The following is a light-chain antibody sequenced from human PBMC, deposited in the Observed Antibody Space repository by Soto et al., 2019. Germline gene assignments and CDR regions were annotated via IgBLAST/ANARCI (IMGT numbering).Light chain of an antibody. V-gene: IGKV1-5*01. Sequence: DIQMTQSPSTLSASVGDIVTITFRASQSIGSWLAWYQQKPGKAPKILIYHASSLGTGVPSRFSGSGSGTDFTLTISSLQPEDFATYYCQQLNSFLLTFGGGTKVDIK. CDR2: HAS. CDR3: QQLNSFLLT. CDR1: QSIGSW. J-gene: IGKJ4*01.